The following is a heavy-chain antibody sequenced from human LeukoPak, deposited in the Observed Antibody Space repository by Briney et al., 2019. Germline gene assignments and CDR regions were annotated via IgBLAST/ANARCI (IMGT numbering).Heavy chain of an antibody. CDR2: IKSKTDGGTT. CDR1: GFTFSNAW. CDR3: TGHDYYDSSGYWPFDY. Sequence: RPGGSLSLSCAASGFTFSNAWMSWVRQAPGKGLEWVGCIKSKTDGGTTDYAAPVKGRFTISRDDSKNTLYLQMNSLKTEDTAVYYCTGHDYYDSSGYWPFDYWGQGTLVTVSS. J-gene: IGHJ4*02. V-gene: IGHV3-15*01. D-gene: IGHD3-22*01.